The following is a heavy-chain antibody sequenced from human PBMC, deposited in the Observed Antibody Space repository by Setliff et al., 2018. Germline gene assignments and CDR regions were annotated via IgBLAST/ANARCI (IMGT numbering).Heavy chain of an antibody. CDR3: TRGPGPSVVVAMPFDR. V-gene: IGHV1-18*01. D-gene: IGHD5-12*01. CDR2: ISA. Sequence: ASVKVSCKTSGYTFISYGINWVRQAPGQGLEWMGWISAYAQKFQGRVTMTTDTSTNTAFMELRSLRSDDTAVYYCTRGPGPSVVVAMPFDRWGQGTLVTVSS. CDR1: GYTFISYG. J-gene: IGHJ4*02.